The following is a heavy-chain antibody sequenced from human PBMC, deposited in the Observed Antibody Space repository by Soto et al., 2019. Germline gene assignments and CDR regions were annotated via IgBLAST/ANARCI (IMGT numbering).Heavy chain of an antibody. CDR1: GFAFTTYG. Sequence: QVQLVESGGAVFQLGRSLRLPCAASGFAFTTYGLHWVRRAPGKGLEGVAVTTSDGARINYADSVKGRFTISRDNSRTTLYLQMNSLRIDDTAVYYCARKNPGREWELPDYWGQGTLVTVSS. J-gene: IGHJ4*02. V-gene: IGHV3-30*03. CDR2: TTSDGARI. D-gene: IGHD1-26*01. CDR3: ARKNPGREWELPDY.